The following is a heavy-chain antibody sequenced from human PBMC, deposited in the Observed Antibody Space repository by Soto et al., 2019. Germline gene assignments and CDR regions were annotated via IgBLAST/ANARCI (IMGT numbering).Heavy chain of an antibody. CDR1: GDSISDSNW. D-gene: IGHD3-10*01. CDR2: VYHSGRA. Sequence: QVQLQESGPGLVKPSGTLSLTCTVSGDSISDSNWWTWVRQPPGKGLGWIGEVYHSGRANYNPSLRSRVTMSADTLKNHFNLRLSSVTAADTAVYYCAKTIGSGSYMPFWGQGTLVAVSP. J-gene: IGHJ4*02. V-gene: IGHV4-4*02. CDR3: AKTIGSGSYMPF.